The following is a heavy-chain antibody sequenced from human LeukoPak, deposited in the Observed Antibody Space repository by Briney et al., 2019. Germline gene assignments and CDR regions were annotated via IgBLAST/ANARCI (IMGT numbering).Heavy chain of an antibody. V-gene: IGHV3-53*01. Sequence: EGSLRLSCAASGFTFSSYSMNWVRQAPGKGLEWVSVIRSGGSTVYADSVKGRFTISRDNSKNTLYLQLNSLRAEDTAVYYCAREGSGRTAYNDGLDVWGQGTMVTVSS. D-gene: IGHD3-10*01. CDR1: GFTFSSYS. CDR3: AREGSGRTAYNDGLDV. J-gene: IGHJ3*01. CDR2: IRSGGST.